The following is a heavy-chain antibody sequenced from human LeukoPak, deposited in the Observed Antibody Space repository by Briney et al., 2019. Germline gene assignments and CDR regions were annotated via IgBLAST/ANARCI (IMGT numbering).Heavy chain of an antibody. Sequence: GGSLRLSRAASGFTFSSYWMSWVRQAPGKGLEWVANIKQDGSEKYYVDSVKGRFTISRDNSKNTLYLQMNSLRAEDTAVYYCAGKRPSYGTSWYGPLDSWGQGTLVTVSS. V-gene: IGHV3-7*01. CDR3: AGKRPSYGTSWYGPLDS. J-gene: IGHJ4*02. D-gene: IGHD2-2*01. CDR1: GFTFSSYW. CDR2: IKQDGSEK.